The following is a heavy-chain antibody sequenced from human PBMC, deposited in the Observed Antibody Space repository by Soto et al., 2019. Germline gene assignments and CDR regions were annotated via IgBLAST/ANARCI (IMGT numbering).Heavy chain of an antibody. V-gene: IGHV3-9*01. CDR1: GFTFDDYA. CDR3: AKSTGRVISFYFDY. D-gene: IGHD4-4*01. CDR2: ISWNSGSI. Sequence: EVQLVESGGGLVQPGRSLRLSCAASGFTFDDYAMHWVRQAPGKGLEWVSGISWNSGSIVYADSVKGRLTISRDNAKNYLYLQRISLRAEDSAVYYCAKSTGRVISFYFDYWGQGTLVTVSS. J-gene: IGHJ4*02.